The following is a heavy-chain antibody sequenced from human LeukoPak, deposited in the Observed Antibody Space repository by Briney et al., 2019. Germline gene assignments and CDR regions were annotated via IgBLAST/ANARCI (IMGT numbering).Heavy chain of an antibody. CDR2: IYTSGST. J-gene: IGHJ4*02. CDR3: ARGQTTHMWDSSSWRGGFIDY. Sequence: SQTLSLTCTVSGGSISSGSYYWSWIRQPAGKGLEWIGRIYTSGSTNYNPSLKSRVTISVDTSKNQFSLKLSSVTAADTAVYYCARGQTTHMWDSSSWRGGFIDYWGQGTLVTVSS. V-gene: IGHV4-61*02. CDR1: GGSISSGSYY. D-gene: IGHD6-13*01.